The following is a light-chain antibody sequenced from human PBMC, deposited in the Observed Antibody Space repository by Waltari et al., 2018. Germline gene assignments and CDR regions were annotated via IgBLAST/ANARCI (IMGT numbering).Light chain of an antibody. CDR3: TAWDDSLNTWV. CDR1: SPNIGTKI. Sequence: QSVLTTPSSASGTPGPEITISCSGGSPNIGTKIVNWYQQLPGTAPKLLIFTNNQRPSGVPDRFSGSRSGTSASLAISGLQSEDDETAYYCTAWDDSLNTWVFGGGTKLTVL. CDR2: TNN. V-gene: IGLV1-44*01. J-gene: IGLJ3*02.